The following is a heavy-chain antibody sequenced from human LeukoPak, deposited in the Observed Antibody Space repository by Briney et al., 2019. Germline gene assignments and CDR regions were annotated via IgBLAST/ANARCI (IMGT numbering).Heavy chain of an antibody. CDR1: GFTFSNYN. D-gene: IGHD3-3*01. CDR3: ARVDNYDFWSGYYTGAFDI. V-gene: IGHV4-30-4*08. CDR2: MYYSGST. Sequence: LRLSCAASGFTFSNYNMNWIRQPPGKGLEWIGSMYYSGSTYYNPSLKSRVTISVDTSNNQFSLRLSSVTAADTAVYYCARVDNYDFWSGYYTGAFDIWGQGTTVTVSS. J-gene: IGHJ3*02.